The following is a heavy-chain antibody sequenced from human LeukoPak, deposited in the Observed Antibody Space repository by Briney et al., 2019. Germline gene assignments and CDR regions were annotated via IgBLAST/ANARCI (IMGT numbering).Heavy chain of an antibody. V-gene: IGHV1-46*03. CDR3: ARERQLVLIG. CDR1: GYIFTNYY. Sequence: ASVKVSCKASGYIFTNYYMYWVRQAPGQGLEWMGIINPSGGSTSYAQKFQGRVTMTRDTSTSTVYMELSSLRSEDTAVYYCARERQLVLIGWGQGTLVTVSS. D-gene: IGHD6-6*01. J-gene: IGHJ4*02. CDR2: INPSGGST.